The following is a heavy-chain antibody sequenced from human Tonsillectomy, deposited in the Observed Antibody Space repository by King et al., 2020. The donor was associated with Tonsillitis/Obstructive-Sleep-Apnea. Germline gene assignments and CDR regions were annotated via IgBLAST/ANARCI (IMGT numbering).Heavy chain of an antibody. D-gene: IGHD1-26*01. CDR3: ARDKVAGATKFDY. V-gene: IGHV3-7*01. J-gene: IGHJ4*02. CDR1: GFTFSTYW. CDR2: MKQDGGEI. Sequence: VQLVESGGGLVQPGGSLRLSCAASGFTFSTYWMSWVRQTPGKGLEWVANMKQDGGEIYYVDSVKGRFTISRDNAKKSLYLQMNSLRAEDTAVYYCARDKVAGATKFDYWGQGTLVTVSS.